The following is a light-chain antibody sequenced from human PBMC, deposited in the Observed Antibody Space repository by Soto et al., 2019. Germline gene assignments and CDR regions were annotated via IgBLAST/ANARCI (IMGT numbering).Light chain of an antibody. V-gene: IGLV2-14*01. Sequence: QSALTQPASVSGSPGQSITISCPGTSSDVGGYNYVSWYQQHPGKAPKLMIYEVSNRPSGVSNRFSGSKSGNTASLTISGLQAEDAADYYCSSYTSSSTRVFGGGTKLTVL. CDR2: EVS. CDR3: SSYTSSSTRV. J-gene: IGLJ3*02. CDR1: SSDVGGYNY.